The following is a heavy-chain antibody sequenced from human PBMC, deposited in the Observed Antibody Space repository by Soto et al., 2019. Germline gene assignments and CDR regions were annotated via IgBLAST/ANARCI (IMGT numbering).Heavy chain of an antibody. CDR2: IWYDGSNK. Sequence: GGSLRLSCAASGFTFSSYGMHWVRQAPGKGLEWVAVIWYDGSNKYYADSVKGRFTISRDNSKNTLYLQMNSLRAEDTAVYYCARDRIAARPQTYYYYYYGMGVWGQGTTVTVSS. D-gene: IGHD6-6*01. J-gene: IGHJ6*02. CDR3: ARDRIAARPQTYYYYYYGMGV. V-gene: IGHV3-33*01. CDR1: GFTFSSYG.